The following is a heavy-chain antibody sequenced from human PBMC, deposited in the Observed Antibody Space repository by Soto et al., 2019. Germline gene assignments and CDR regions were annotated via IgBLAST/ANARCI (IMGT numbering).Heavy chain of an antibody. J-gene: IGHJ4*02. CDR1: GGTFNTFA. V-gene: IGHV1-69*06. CDR3: ARAAERYFDS. CDR2: IVPILGPA. Sequence: QVQLVQSGAEVKKPGSSVNVSCKASGGTFNTFAISWVRQAPGQGLEYLGGIVPILGPAFYAQRFQGRVTITADRSTNAAYLEMTSLSSEDTAVDYCARAAERYFDSCGQGPQVTVSS.